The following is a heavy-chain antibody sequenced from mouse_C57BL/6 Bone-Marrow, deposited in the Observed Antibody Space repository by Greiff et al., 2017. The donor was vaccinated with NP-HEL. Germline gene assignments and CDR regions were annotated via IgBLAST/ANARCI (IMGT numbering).Heavy chain of an antibody. CDR2: ISYDGSN. D-gene: IGHD1-1*01. Sequence: EVKLVESGPGLVKPSQSLSLTCSVTGYSITSGYYWNWIRQFPGNKLEWMGYISYDGSNNYNPSLKNRISITRDTSKNQFFLKLNSVTTEDTATYYCASQELLRSLSWFAYWGQGTLVTVSA. CDR1: GYSITSGYY. J-gene: IGHJ3*01. CDR3: ASQELLRSLSWFAY. V-gene: IGHV3-6*01.